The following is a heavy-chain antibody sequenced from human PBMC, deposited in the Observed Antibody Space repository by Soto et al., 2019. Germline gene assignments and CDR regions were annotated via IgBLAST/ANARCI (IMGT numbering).Heavy chain of an antibody. Sequence: ASVKVSCKASGYTFSDYYVHWVRQAPGQGLEWMGWINPYSGATNYAQKFQDWVTMTGDASVSTAYLELTTLVSDDTAVYYCAREGVRGMDVWG. CDR3: AREGVRGMDV. CDR2: INPYSGAT. V-gene: IGHV1-2*04. CDR1: GYTFSDYY. J-gene: IGHJ6*02. D-gene: IGHD3-16*01.